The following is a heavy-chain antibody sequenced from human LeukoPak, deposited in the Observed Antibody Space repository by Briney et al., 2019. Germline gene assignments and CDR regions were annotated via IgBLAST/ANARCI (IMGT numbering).Heavy chain of an antibody. CDR2: IYPGDSDT. V-gene: IGHV5-51*01. CDR1: GYSFTSYW. Sequence: GESLKISRKGSGYSFTSYWIGWVRQMPGKGLEWMGIIYPGDSDTRYSPSFQGQVTISADKSISTAYLQWSSLKASDTAMYYCARQAIAAAGNIDYWGQGTLVTVSS. D-gene: IGHD6-13*01. CDR3: ARQAIAAAGNIDY. J-gene: IGHJ4*02.